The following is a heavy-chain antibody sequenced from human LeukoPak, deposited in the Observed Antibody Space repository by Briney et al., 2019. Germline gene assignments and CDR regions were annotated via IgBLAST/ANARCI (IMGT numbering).Heavy chain of an antibody. J-gene: IGHJ4*02. CDR3: ARDGQWLGGRFDY. V-gene: IGHV3-11*01. Sequence: PGGSLRLSCAASGFTFSDYYMSWIRQAPGKGLEWVSYISSSGSTIYYADSVKGRFPISRENAKNPLYLQMNSLRAEDTAVYYCARDGQWLGGRFDYWGQGPLVTVSS. D-gene: IGHD6-19*01. CDR2: ISSSGSTI. CDR1: GFTFSDYY.